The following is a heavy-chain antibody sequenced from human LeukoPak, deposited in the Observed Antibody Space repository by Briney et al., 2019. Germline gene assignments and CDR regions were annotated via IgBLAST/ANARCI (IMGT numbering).Heavy chain of an antibody. CDR2: ISSSSSYI. D-gene: IGHD6-19*01. CDR1: GFRFGSHW. Sequence: PGGSLRLSCEASGFRFGSHWMNWVRQAPGKGLEWVSSISSSSSYIYYADSVKGRFTISRDNAKNSLYLQMNSLRAEDTAVYYCARLNSVAGTSGWFDPWGQGTLVTVSS. V-gene: IGHV3-21*01. CDR3: ARLNSVAGTSGWFDP. J-gene: IGHJ5*02.